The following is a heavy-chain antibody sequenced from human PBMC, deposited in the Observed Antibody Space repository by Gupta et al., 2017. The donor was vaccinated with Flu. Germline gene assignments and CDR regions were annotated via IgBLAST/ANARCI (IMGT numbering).Heavy chain of an antibody. Sequence: VTLKESGPVLVTPTETLTLTCTVSGFSLCNSRMGVSWIRQPPGKALDRLAHIFSNDEKSYSTTRKSRLTISKDTSKSQVGLTRTNMDPVDTATDYCARIGIAASGGDGYFDYCGQGTLVTVSS. CDR3: ARIGIAASGGDGYFDY. D-gene: IGHD6-13*01. CDR2: IFSNDEK. J-gene: IGHJ4*02. CDR1: GFSLCNSRMG. V-gene: IGHV2-26*01.